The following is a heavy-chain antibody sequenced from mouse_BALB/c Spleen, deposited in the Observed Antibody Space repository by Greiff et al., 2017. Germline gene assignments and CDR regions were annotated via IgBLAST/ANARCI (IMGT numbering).Heavy chain of an antibody. CDR2: IDPENGDT. CDR3: NAYYYGSSYVGYFDV. V-gene: IGHV14-4*02. J-gene: IGHJ1*01. Sequence: DVQLVESGAELVRSGASVKLSCTASGFNIKDYYMHWVKQRPEQGLEWIGWIDPENGDTEYAPKFQGKATMTADTSSNTAYLQLSSLTSEDTAVYYCNAYYYGSSYVGYFDVWGAGTTVTVSS. CDR1: GFNIKDYY. D-gene: IGHD1-1*01.